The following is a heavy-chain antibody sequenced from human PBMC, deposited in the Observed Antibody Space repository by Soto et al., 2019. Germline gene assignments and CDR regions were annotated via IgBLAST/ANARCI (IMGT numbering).Heavy chain of an antibody. D-gene: IGHD2-2*01. Sequence: GGSLRLSCAASGFTLDDYTMHWVRQAPGKGLEWVSGVGWNGGDIVYADSVKGRFTVSRDNTKNSLYLEVNSLRAEDTAIYYCAKDRAVVVPVSTSYFHYYGLDVWGQGTTVTVSS. CDR3: AKDRAVVVPVSTSYFHYYGLDV. J-gene: IGHJ6*02. V-gene: IGHV3-9*01. CDR1: GFTLDDYT. CDR2: VGWNGGDI.